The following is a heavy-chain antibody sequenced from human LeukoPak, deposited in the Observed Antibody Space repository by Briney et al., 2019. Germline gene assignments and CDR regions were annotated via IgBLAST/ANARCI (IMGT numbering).Heavy chain of an antibody. D-gene: IGHD6-13*01. V-gene: IGHV4-38-2*02. CDR1: GYSISSGYY. CDR3: ARDLRAAAGTGYYYYYMDV. J-gene: IGHJ6*03. CDR2: IYHSGST. Sequence: SETLSLTCTVSGYSISSGYYWGWIRQPPGKGLEWIGSIYHSGSTYYNPSLKSRVTTSVDTSKNQFSLKLSSVTAADTAVYYCARDLRAAAGTGYYYYYMDVWGKGTTVTVSS.